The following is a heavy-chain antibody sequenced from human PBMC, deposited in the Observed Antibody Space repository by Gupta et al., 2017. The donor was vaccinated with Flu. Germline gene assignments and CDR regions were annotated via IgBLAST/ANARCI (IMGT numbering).Heavy chain of an antibody. D-gene: IGHD3-3*01. V-gene: IGHV2-26*01. CDR1: GFSLSNARMG. CDR3: ARTTGSPSYYDFWSGYYYFDY. Sequence: QVTLKESGPVLVKPTETLTLTCTVSGFSLSNARMGVSWIRQPPGKALEWLAHIFSNDEKSYSTSLKSRLTISKDTSKSQVVLTMTNMDPVDTATYYCARTTGSPSYYDFWSGYYYFDYWGQGTLVTVSS. CDR2: IFSNDEK. J-gene: IGHJ4*02.